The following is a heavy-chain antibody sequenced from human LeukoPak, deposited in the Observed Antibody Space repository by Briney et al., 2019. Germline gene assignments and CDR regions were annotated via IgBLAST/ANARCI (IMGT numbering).Heavy chain of an antibody. Sequence: SETLSLTCTVSGGSISSSSYYWGWIRQPPGKGLEWIGSIYYSGSTYYNPSLKSRVTISVDTSKNQFSLNLSSVTAADTAVYYCARPNLGDRSDAFDIWGQGTMVTVSS. CDR1: GGSISSSSYY. V-gene: IGHV4-39*07. J-gene: IGHJ3*02. CDR2: IYYSGST. D-gene: IGHD3-10*01. CDR3: ARPNLGDRSDAFDI.